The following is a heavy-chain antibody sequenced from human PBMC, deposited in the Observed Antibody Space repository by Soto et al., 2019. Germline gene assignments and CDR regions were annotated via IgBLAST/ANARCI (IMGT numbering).Heavy chain of an antibody. CDR2: ISAYNGNT. Sequence: GASVKVSCKASGYTFTSYGISWVRQAPGQGLEWMGWISAYNGNTNYAQKLQGRVTMTTGTSTSTAYMELRSLRSDDTAVYYCAGGSYCTNGVCYPQWFDPWGQGTLVTVSS. CDR1: GYTFTSYG. V-gene: IGHV1-18*01. J-gene: IGHJ5*02. CDR3: AGGSYCTNGVCYPQWFDP. D-gene: IGHD2-8*01.